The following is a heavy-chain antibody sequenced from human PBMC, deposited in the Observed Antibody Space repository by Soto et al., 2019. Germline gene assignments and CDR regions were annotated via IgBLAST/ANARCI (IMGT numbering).Heavy chain of an antibody. V-gene: IGHV3-23*01. J-gene: IGHJ3*02. CDR1: GFTFSSYA. CDR2: ISGSGGST. CDR3: AKPIAVAATGRLSDAFDS. D-gene: IGHD6-19*01. Sequence: GGSLRLSCAASGFTFSSYAMSWVRQAPGKGLEWVSAISGSGGSTYYADSVKGRFTISRDNSKNTLYLQMNSLRAEDTAVYYCAKPIAVAATGRLSDAFDSWGQGTMVTVAS.